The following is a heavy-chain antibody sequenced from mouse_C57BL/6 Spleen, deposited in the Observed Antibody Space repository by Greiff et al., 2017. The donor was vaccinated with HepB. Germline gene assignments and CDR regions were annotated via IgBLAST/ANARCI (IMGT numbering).Heavy chain of an antibody. D-gene: IGHD1-1*01. V-gene: IGHV1-54*01. Sequence: QVQLQQSGAELVRPGTSVKVSCKASGYAFTNYLIEWVKQRPGQGLEWIGVINPGSGGTNYNEKFKGKATLTADKSSSTAYMQLSSLTSEDSAVHFCARGNYGSPYFDYWGQGTTLTVSS. CDR3: ARGNYGSPYFDY. CDR1: GYAFTNYL. J-gene: IGHJ2*01. CDR2: INPGSGGT.